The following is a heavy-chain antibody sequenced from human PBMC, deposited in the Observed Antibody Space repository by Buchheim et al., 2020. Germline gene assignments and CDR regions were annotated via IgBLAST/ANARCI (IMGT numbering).Heavy chain of an antibody. V-gene: IGHV4-34*01. D-gene: IGHD3-22*01. CDR2: INHSGST. CDR3: ARRYGPRLSSSGYYHDY. CDR1: GGSFSGYY. Sequence: QVQLQQWGAGLLKPSETLSLTCAVYGGSFSGYYWSWIRQPPGKGLEWIGEINHSGSTNYNPSLKSRVTISVDTSKKQFSLKLSSVTAADTAVYYCARRYGPRLSSSGYYHDYWGQGTL. J-gene: IGHJ4*02.